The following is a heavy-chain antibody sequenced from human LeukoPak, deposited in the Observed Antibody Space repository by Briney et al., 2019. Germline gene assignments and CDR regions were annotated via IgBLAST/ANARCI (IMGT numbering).Heavy chain of an antibody. CDR3: AGERFYAEDAFDI. D-gene: IGHD3-16*01. J-gene: IGHJ3*02. CDR1: GGSFSGYY. Sequence: TETLSLTCSVYGGSFSGYYWSWIRQPPARGLEWIGEINYSGSTYYKSSLKSRVTISVYTATNQFSLKLTSVSATAPALYCYAGERFYAEDAFDIWGQGTMVTVSS. CDR2: INYSGST. V-gene: IGHV4-34*01.